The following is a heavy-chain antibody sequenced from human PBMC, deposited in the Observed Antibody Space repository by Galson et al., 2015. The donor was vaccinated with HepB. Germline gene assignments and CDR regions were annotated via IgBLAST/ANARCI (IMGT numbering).Heavy chain of an antibody. Sequence: SLRLSCAASGFTFSSYSMNWVRQAPGKGLEWVSSISSSSSYIYYADSAKGRFTISRDNAKNSLYLQMNSLRAEDTAVYYCARVWRRDGYKNYYYYDMDVWGQGTTVTVSS. J-gene: IGHJ6*02. CDR3: ARVWRRDGYKNYYYYDMDV. CDR2: ISSSSSYI. D-gene: IGHD5-24*01. CDR1: GFTFSSYS. V-gene: IGHV3-21*01.